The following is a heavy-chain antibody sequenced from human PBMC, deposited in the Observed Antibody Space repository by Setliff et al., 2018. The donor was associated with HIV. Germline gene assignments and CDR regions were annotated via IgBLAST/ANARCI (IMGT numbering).Heavy chain of an antibody. V-gene: IGHV4-39*07. CDR2: ISNRGTT. D-gene: IGHD3-3*01. Sequence: PSETLSLTCSVSGASVSSRSFFWGWVRQSPGKGPEWIGSISNRGTTYYNPSLKRRVSMSVDTSKNQFSLNLSSMTAADTAVYYCARTHYNFNLLEYYYYYYMDVWGKGTTVTVSS. CDR3: ARTHYNFNLLEYYYYYYMDV. J-gene: IGHJ6*03. CDR1: GASVSSRSFF.